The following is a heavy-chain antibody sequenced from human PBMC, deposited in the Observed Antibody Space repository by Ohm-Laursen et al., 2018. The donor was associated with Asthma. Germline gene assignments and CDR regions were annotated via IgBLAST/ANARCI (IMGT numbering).Heavy chain of an antibody. CDR2: IYYSGST. CDR1: GGSISSYY. J-gene: IGHJ6*02. Sequence: SDTLSLTWSVSGGSISSYYWSWIRQPPGKGLEWIGYIYYSGSTNYNPSLKSRVTISVDTSKNQFSLKLSSVTAADTAVYYCAKRTPYYAMDVWGQGTTVTVSS. CDR3: AKRTPYYAMDV. D-gene: IGHD1-14*01. V-gene: IGHV4-59*07.